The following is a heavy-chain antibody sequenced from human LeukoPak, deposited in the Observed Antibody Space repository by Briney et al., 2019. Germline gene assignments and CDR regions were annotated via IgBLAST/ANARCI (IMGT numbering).Heavy chain of an antibody. V-gene: IGHV3-7*03. CDR2: IKQDGSEK. CDR1: GFTFGDTW. J-gene: IGHJ4*02. Sequence: GGSLRLSCAASGFTFGDTWMNWVRQVPGQGLEWVANIKQDGSEKFYVASVKGRFTISGDNGKSSLYLQMNSLRAEDTALYYCATSYDMGWLIGYWGQGTLVTVSS. CDR3: ATSYDMGWLIGY. D-gene: IGHD3/OR15-3a*01.